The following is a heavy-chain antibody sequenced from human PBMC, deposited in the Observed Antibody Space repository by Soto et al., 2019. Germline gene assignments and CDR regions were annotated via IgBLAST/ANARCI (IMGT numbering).Heavy chain of an antibody. CDR3: ASVDSSSYYYGMDV. Sequence: QVQLVESGGGVVQPGRSLRLSCAASGFTFSSYAMHWVRQAPGKGLEWVAVISYDGSNKYYADSVKGRFTISRDHSKNTLYLQMNSLRAEDTAVYYCASVDSSSYYYGMDVWGQGTTVTVSS. D-gene: IGHD6-6*01. CDR2: ISYDGSNK. V-gene: IGHV3-30-3*01. CDR1: GFTFSSYA. J-gene: IGHJ6*02.